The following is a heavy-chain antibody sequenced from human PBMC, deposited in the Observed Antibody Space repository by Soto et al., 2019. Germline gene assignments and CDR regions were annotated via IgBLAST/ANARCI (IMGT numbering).Heavy chain of an antibody. Sequence: PGESLKISCKGSGYSFTSYWIGWVRQMPGKGLEWMGIIYPGDSDTRYSPSFQGQVTISADKSLSTAYLQWSSLNASDTAMYSCAKHRVLAARRLRYYDMDVWGQGTMVTVSS. J-gene: IGHJ6*02. CDR1: GYSFTSYW. CDR2: IYPGDSDT. V-gene: IGHV5-51*01. D-gene: IGHD2-15*01. CDR3: AKHRVLAARRLRYYDMDV.